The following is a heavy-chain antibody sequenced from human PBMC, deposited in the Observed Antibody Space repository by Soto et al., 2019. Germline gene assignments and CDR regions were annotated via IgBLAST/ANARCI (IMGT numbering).Heavy chain of an antibody. J-gene: IGHJ3*02. V-gene: IGHV3-9*01. CDR2: ISGNSGSL. CDR1: GFTFDDYA. D-gene: IGHD3-22*01. Sequence: EVQLVESGGGLVQPGRSLRLSCAASGFTFDDYAMHWVRQAPGKGLEWVSGISGNSGSLVYAGSVKGRFTISRDNAKNSMYLKTKSLRAEDTDLYYCAKNNGSNADGAFDIWGRGTMVTVSA. CDR3: AKNNGSNADGAFDI.